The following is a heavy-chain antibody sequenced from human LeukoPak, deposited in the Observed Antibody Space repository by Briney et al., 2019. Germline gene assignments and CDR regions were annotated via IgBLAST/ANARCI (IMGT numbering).Heavy chain of an antibody. CDR2: VWHDGRKS. J-gene: IGHJ6*02. Sequence: GGSLRLSCVASEFRLKDYGMHWVRQAPGKGLEWVAVVWHDGRKSQYKKSVEGRFTISRDNSKNTLYLQVNSLRVEDTAVYYCARDYGRGAPMDVWGQGTTVTVSS. V-gene: IGHV3-33*01. CDR3: ARDYGRGAPMDV. D-gene: IGHD1-26*01. CDR1: EFRLKDYG.